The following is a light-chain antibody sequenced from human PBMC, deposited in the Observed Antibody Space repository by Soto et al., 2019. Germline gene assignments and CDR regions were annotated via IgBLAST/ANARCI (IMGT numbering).Light chain of an antibody. Sequence: QSALTQPPSASGSPGQSVTISCTGTSSDVGGYNYVSWYQQYPGKAPKLMIYEVSKRPSGVPDRFSGSKSGNTASLTVSGLQTEDEADYYCSSYAGSYTGVFGGGTKLTVL. CDR3: SSYAGSYTGV. CDR1: SSDVGGYNY. V-gene: IGLV2-8*01. J-gene: IGLJ2*01. CDR2: EVS.